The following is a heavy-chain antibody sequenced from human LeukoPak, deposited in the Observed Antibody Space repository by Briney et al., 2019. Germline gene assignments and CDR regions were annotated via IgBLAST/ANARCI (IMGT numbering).Heavy chain of an antibody. CDR1: GFTLSSYS. CDR2: ISSSSSYI. D-gene: IGHD6-19*01. Sequence: PGGSLRLSCAASGFTLSSYSMKWVRQAPGKGLEWGSSISSSSSYIYYADSVKGRFTISRDNAKNSLYLQMNSLRAEDTAVYYCAKVTTISSGWYHFDYWGQGTLVTVSS. CDR3: AKVTTISSGWYHFDY. J-gene: IGHJ4*02. V-gene: IGHV3-21*01.